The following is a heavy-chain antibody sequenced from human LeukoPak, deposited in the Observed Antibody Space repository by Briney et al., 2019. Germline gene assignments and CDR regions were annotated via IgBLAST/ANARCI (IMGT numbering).Heavy chain of an antibody. CDR2: IKQDGSEK. D-gene: IGHD3-10*01. V-gene: IGHV3-7*01. CDR1: GFTLSSFT. Sequence: GGSLRLSCAASGFTLSSFTMNWVRQAPGKGLEWVANIKQDGSEKYYVDSVKGRFTISRDNAKNSLYLQMNSLRAEDTAVYYCARDKLLWFGPYGMDVWGQGTTVTVSS. J-gene: IGHJ6*02. CDR3: ARDKLLWFGPYGMDV.